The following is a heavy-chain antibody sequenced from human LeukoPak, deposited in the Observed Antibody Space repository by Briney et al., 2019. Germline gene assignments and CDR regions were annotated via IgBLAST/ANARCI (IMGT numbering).Heavy chain of an antibody. V-gene: IGHV4-4*07. CDR1: GGSISSYY. CDR3: ASGYYDSSGSPFAFDI. D-gene: IGHD3-22*01. CDR2: IYTSGST. J-gene: IGHJ3*02. Sequence: SETLSLTCTVSGGSISSYYWSWIRQPAGKGLEWIGRIYTSGSTNYNPFLKSRVTMSVDTSKNQFSLKLSSVTAADTAVYYCASGYYDSSGSPFAFDIWGQGTMVTVSS.